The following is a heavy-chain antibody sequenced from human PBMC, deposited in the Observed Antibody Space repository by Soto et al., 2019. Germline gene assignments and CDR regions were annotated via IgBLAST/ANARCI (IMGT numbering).Heavy chain of an antibody. Sequence: EVQLVESGGGLVKPGGSLRLSCAASGLIFSDVWMTWVRQAPGKGLEWVGRIKTKPDDGTIDYAAPVRGRFTISRDDSKNTLYLQMTSLTPADTGVYYCTTSNLGVDFWGPGTLVTVSS. CDR1: GLIFSDVW. D-gene: IGHD1-1*01. CDR2: IKTKPDDGTI. J-gene: IGHJ4*02. V-gene: IGHV3-15*01. CDR3: TTSNLGVDF.